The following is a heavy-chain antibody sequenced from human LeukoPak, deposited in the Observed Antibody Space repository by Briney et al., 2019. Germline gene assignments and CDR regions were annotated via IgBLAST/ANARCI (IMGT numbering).Heavy chain of an antibody. CDR2: IGSSGFST. V-gene: IGHV3-23*01. J-gene: IGHJ4*02. CDR3: AKGLTTVTTVAY. D-gene: IGHD4-17*01. Sequence: GGSLRLSCAASGFTFTIYAMSWARQAPGKGLGWVSNIGSSGFSTYYADSVQGRFTISRDNSKNTLYLQMNSLRVEDTAVYYCAKGLTTVTTVAYWGQGTLVTVSS. CDR1: GFTFTIYA.